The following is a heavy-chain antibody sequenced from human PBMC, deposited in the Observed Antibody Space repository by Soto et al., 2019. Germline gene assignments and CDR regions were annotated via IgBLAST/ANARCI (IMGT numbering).Heavy chain of an antibody. J-gene: IGHJ5*01. V-gene: IGHV3-23*01. CDR1: GFTFATYG. CDR2: INPGGTSP. CDR3: VKSRIIRGFFVS. Sequence: GGSLRLSCAASGFTFATYGMNWVRQGPGGGLEWVSSINPGGTSPFYADSVKGRFAISRDNSKNTVYLDMHNLTVVDTAVYFCVKSRIIRGFFVSWYPGALLT. D-gene: IGHD3-10*01.